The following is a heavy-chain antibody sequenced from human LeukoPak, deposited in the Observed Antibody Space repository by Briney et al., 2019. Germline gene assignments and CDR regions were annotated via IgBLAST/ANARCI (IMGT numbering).Heavy chain of an antibody. V-gene: IGHV5-51*01. Sequence: GESLNISCKGSGYSFTSYWIGWVRQMPGKGLEWIGIIYPGDSDTRYTPSFQGQVTISADKSSSTAYLQWSRLKASDTAMYYCARLGSMGPIDYWGQGTLVTVSS. CDR1: GYSFTSYW. CDR3: ARLGSMGPIDY. CDR2: IYPGDSDT. D-gene: IGHD1-26*01. J-gene: IGHJ4*02.